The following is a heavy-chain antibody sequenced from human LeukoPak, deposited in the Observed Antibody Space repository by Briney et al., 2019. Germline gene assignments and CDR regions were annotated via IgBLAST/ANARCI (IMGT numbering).Heavy chain of an antibody. CDR2: IYYSGST. D-gene: IGHD3-16*01. Sequence: PSETLSLTCTVSGGSVSSYYWSWIRQPPGKGLEWIGYIYYSGSTNYNPSLKSRVTISVDTSKNQFSLKLSSVTAADTAVYYCARVIYGGRSFDYWGQGTLVTVSS. J-gene: IGHJ4*02. CDR1: GGSVSSYY. CDR3: ARVIYGGRSFDY. V-gene: IGHV4-59*02.